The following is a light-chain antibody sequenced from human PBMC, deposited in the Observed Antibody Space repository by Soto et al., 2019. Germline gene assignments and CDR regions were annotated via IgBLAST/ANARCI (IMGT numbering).Light chain of an antibody. J-gene: IGLJ2*01. V-gene: IGLV1-40*01. CDR3: QSYDSSLSVV. Sequence: QSVLTQPPSVSGAPGQRVTISCTGSRSNIGAGYDVHWYQQFPGTAPKLLIYGNSNRPSGVPDRFSGSKSDTSASLAITGLQAEDEGDYYCQSYDSSLSVVFGGGTQLTVL. CDR2: GNS. CDR1: RSNIGAGYD.